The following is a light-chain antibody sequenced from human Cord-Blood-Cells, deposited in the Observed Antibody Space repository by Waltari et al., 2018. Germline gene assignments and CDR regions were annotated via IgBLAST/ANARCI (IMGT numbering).Light chain of an antibody. CDR3: QQSYSTPGT. Sequence: DIQMTQSPSSLSASVGDRLTITCRASQSISSYLNWYQQKPGKAPKLLIYAASSLQSGVPSRFSGSGSGTDFTLTISSVQPEDFATYYCQQSYSTPGTFGQGTKVEIK. CDR2: AAS. CDR1: QSISSY. V-gene: IGKV1-39*01. J-gene: IGKJ1*01.